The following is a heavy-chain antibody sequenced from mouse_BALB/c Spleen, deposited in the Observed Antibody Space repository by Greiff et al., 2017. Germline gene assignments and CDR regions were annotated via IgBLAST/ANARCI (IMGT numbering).Heavy chain of an antibody. CDR1: GYAFSSSW. Sequence: VQLQQSGPELVKPGASVKISCKASGYAFSSSWMNWVKQRPGQGLEWIGRIYPGDGDTNYNGKFKGKATLTADKSSSTAYMQLSSLTSVDSAVYFCARSDYGNGYAMDYWGQGTSVTVSS. CDR3: ARSDYGNGYAMDY. CDR2: IYPGDGDT. J-gene: IGHJ4*01. D-gene: IGHD2-1*01. V-gene: IGHV1-82*01.